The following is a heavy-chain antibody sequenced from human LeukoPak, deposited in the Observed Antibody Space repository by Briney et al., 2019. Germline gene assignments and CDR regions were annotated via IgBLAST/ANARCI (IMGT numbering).Heavy chain of an antibody. J-gene: IGHJ5*02. V-gene: IGHV3-21*01. CDR1: GFTFNSYA. CDR2: ITGNSHYI. Sequence: KTGGSLRLSCAVSGFTFNSYAMTWVRQAPGKGLEWVSSITGNSHYIYYADSVKGRFNISRDNAQNSLFLQMNSLRDEDTAVYYCARDQGRPWGQGTLVTVSS. CDR3: ARDQGRP.